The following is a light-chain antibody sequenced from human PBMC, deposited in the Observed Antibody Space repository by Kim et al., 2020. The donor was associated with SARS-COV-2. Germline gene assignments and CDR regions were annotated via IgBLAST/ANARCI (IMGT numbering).Light chain of an antibody. CDR3: QSYESSTVV. CDR1: GGYIATNF. CDR2: ENN. J-gene: IGLJ2*01. V-gene: IGLV6-57*02. Sequence: GKNVTISSDGRGGYIATNFVQWYQQRPGSAPTNVIYENNQKPSGVPARLSGSIDSSSNSASLPISGLNSGDEADYSCQSYESSTVVFGGGTQLTVL.